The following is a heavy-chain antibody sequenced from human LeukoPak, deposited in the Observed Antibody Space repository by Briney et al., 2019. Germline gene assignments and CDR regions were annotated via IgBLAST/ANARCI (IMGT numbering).Heavy chain of an antibody. J-gene: IGHJ4*02. V-gene: IGHV4-34*01. CDR1: GGSFSGHY. CDR2: IHYSGAT. Sequence: PSETLSLTSAVYGGSFSGHYWSWIRQSPGKGLEWIAEIHYSGATNYNPSLKSRVTISGDTSKNQVFLRMTSVTAADTALYYCARGILFDYYFDSWGQGTLVTVSS. D-gene: IGHD3-9*01. CDR3: ARGILFDYYFDS.